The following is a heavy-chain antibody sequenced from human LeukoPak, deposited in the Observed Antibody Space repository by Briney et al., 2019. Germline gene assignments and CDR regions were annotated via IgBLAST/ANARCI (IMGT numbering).Heavy chain of an antibody. CDR2: ISYSGST. CDR1: GGSISSYY. V-gene: IGHV4-59*01. CDR3: AREGTAGTNLNWFDP. D-gene: IGHD1-1*01. Sequence: PWETLSLTCTVSGGSISSYYWSWIRQPPGKGLEWIGYISYSGSTNFNPSLKSRVTISVDTSKNQFSLKLSSVTAADTAAYYCAREGTAGTNLNWFDPWGQGTLVTASA. J-gene: IGHJ5*02.